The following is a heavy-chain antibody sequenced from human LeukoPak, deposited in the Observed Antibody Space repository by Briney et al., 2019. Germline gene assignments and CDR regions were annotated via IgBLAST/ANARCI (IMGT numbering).Heavy chain of an antibody. CDR2: IYYSGST. D-gene: IGHD3-22*01. CDR3: AREIVVVNHYYMDV. V-gene: IGHV4-59*11. CDR1: GGSISSHY. J-gene: IGHJ6*03. Sequence: SSETLSLACTVSGGSISSHYWSWIRQPPGKGLEWIGYIYYSGSTNYNPSLKSRVTISVDTSKNQFSLKLSSVTAADTAVYHCAREIVVVNHYYMDVWGKGTTVTVSS.